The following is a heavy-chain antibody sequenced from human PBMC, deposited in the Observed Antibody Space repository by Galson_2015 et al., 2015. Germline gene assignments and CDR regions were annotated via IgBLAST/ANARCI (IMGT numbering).Heavy chain of an antibody. D-gene: IGHD3-10*01. CDR3: ARDAQVPGGNNWFDP. Sequence: TLSLTCTVSGGSISSGGYYWSWIRQLPGKGLEWIGYIYYNGNTHYTPSLKSRVTISLDTSKNQFSLRLSSVTGADTAVYYCARDAQVPGGNNWFDPWGQGTLVTVSS. J-gene: IGHJ5*02. V-gene: IGHV4-31*03. CDR1: GGSISSGGYY. CDR2: IYYNGNT.